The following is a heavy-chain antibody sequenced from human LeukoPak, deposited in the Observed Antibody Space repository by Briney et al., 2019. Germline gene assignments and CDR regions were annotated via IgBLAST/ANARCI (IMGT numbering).Heavy chain of an antibody. Sequence: GGALRLTCTASGFTFSSFNMNWVRQAPGKGLERVASISGSRSYRNYAASEKRRFTIPRDNDKHSVYVQMNIRRAEEAAVYYCARSDSGVAAFEYWGQGTLIIVSS. D-gene: IGHD2-21*01. J-gene: IGHJ4*02. CDR3: ARSDSGVAAFEY. CDR2: ISGSRSYR. V-gene: IGHV3-21*01. CDR1: GFTFSSFN.